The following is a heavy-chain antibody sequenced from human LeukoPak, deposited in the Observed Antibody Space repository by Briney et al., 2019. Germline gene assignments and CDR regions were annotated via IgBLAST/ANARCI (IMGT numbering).Heavy chain of an antibody. Sequence: GGSLRLSCAASGSTVGSNYMSWVRQAPGKGLEWVSGIHSGDSTCYADSVKGRITISRDNSKNMLYLQMNSLRAEDTAVYHCARASGGYYDSSGSFDYWGQGTLVTVSS. D-gene: IGHD3-22*01. CDR2: IHSGDST. CDR3: ARASGGYYDSSGSFDY. CDR1: GSTVGSNY. V-gene: IGHV3-53*01. J-gene: IGHJ4*02.